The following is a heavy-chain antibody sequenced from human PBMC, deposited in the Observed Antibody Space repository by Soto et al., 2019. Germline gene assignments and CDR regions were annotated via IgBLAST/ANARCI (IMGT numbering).Heavy chain of an antibody. Sequence: PGGSLRLSCAASGFMFSSYSMNWVRQAPGKGLEWVSYIRSSGSTIYYADSVKGRFTISRDNAKNSLYLQMNSLRVEDTAVYYCAPGYKFVDYWGQGTLVTVSS. J-gene: IGHJ4*02. D-gene: IGHD5-18*01. CDR3: APGYKFVDY. CDR2: IRSSGSTI. V-gene: IGHV3-48*01. CDR1: GFMFSSYS.